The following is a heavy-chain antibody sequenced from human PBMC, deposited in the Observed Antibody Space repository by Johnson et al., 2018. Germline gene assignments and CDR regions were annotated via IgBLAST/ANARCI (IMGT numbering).Heavy chain of an antibody. D-gene: IGHD3-22*01. Sequence: VQLQQWGAGLLKPSETLSLTCAVYGGSFSGYYWSWIRQPPGKGLEWIGEINHSGSTNYNPSLKSRVTISVDTSKNQFSLKLSSVTAADTAVYYCARDRSYYDSSGGSDAFDIWGQGTMVTVSS. CDR2: INHSGST. J-gene: IGHJ3*02. CDR3: ARDRSYYDSSGGSDAFDI. V-gene: IGHV4-34*01. CDR1: GGSFSGYY.